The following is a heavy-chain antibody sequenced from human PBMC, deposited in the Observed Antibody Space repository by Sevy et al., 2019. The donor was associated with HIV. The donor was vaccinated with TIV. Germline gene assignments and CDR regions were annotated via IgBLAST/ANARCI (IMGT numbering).Heavy chain of an antibody. Sequence: ASVKVSCKVSGYTLTEFAMHWVRQAPGKGLEWMGTFDPEDDETMYAQKFQGRLTLTEDTSTDTAYMELSSLRSEDTAVYYCATTKDYYETSGYPVDYWGQGTLVTVS. CDR1: GYTLTEFA. J-gene: IGHJ4*02. V-gene: IGHV1-24*01. CDR3: ATTKDYYETSGYPVDY. CDR2: FDPEDDET. D-gene: IGHD3-22*01.